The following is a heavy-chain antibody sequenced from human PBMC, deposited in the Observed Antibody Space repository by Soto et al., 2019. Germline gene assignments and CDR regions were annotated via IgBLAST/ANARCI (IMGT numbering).Heavy chain of an antibody. CDR3: ARLRYSSGWSYYYYYGMDV. D-gene: IGHD6-19*01. CDR1: GYSFTSYW. V-gene: IGHV5-10-1*01. CDR2: IDPSDSYT. Sequence: GESLKISCXGSGYSFTSYWISWVRQMPGKGLEWMGRIDPSDSYTNYSPSFQGHVTISADKSISTAYLQWSSLKASDTAMYYCARLRYSSGWSYYYYYGMDVWGQGTTVTVSS. J-gene: IGHJ6*02.